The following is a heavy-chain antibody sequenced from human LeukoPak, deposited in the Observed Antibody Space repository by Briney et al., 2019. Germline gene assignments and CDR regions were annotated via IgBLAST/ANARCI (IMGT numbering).Heavy chain of an antibody. Sequence: PGRSLRLSCAASGFTFSSYAMHWVRQAPGKGLEWVAVISYDGSNKYYADSVKGRFTISRDNSKNTLYLQMNSLRAEDTAVYYCAITAKGRYYDSSGPMPSWGQGTLVTVSS. CDR2: ISYDGSNK. J-gene: IGHJ5*02. D-gene: IGHD3-22*01. CDR3: AITAKGRYYDSSGPMPS. CDR1: GFTFSSYA. V-gene: IGHV3-30*04.